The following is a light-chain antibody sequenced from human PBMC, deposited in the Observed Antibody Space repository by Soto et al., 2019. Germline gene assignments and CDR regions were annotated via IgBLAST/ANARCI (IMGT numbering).Light chain of an antibody. CDR2: EGT. J-gene: IGLJ2*01. Sequence: QSALTQPASVSGSPGQSVTISCTGTSSDIGRYKFVSWLQQHPGKAPKLLIFEGTNRPSGVSNRFSGSKSGNTASLTISGLQAEDEAIYFCSSSTNTNTLVIFGGGTEVTVL. CDR3: SSSTNTNTLVI. V-gene: IGLV2-14*01. CDR1: SSDIGRYKF.